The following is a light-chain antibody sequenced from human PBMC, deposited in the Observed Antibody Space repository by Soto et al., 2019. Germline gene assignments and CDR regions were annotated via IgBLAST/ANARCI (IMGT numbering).Light chain of an antibody. J-gene: IGKJ5*01. Sequence: DIQMTQSPSTLSASVGDRVTITCRASQSISSWLAWYQQKPGKAPKLLIYDASSLESGVPSRFSGNGSGTEFTLTISSLQPDDFATYYCQQANSFPPTFGQGTRLEI. CDR1: QSISSW. CDR2: DAS. CDR3: QQANSFPPT. V-gene: IGKV1-5*01.